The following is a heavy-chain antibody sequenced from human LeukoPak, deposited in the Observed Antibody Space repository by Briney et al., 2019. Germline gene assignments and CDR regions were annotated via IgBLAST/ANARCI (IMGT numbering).Heavy chain of an antibody. Sequence: SETLSLTCTVSGGSISSYYWSWIRQPPGKGLEWIGYIYYSGSTNYNPSLKSRVTISVDTSKSQFSLKLSSVTAADTAVYYCARTTRGVITFYMDVWGKGTTVTISS. V-gene: IGHV4-59*01. D-gene: IGHD3-10*01. CDR1: GGSISSYY. J-gene: IGHJ6*03. CDR3: ARTTRGVITFYMDV. CDR2: IYYSGST.